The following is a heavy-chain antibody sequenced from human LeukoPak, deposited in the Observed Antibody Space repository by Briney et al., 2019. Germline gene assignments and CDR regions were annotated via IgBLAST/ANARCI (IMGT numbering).Heavy chain of an antibody. D-gene: IGHD3-22*01. Sequence: GGSLRLSCAASGFTFSGYAMSWVRQAPGKGLEWVSAISGSGGSTYYADSVKGRFTISRDNSKNTLYLQMNSLRAEDTAVYYCAKAPTMIVVVTAYYFDYWGQGTLVTVSS. CDR2: ISGSGGST. J-gene: IGHJ4*02. CDR1: GFTFSGYA. CDR3: AKAPTMIVVVTAYYFDY. V-gene: IGHV3-23*01.